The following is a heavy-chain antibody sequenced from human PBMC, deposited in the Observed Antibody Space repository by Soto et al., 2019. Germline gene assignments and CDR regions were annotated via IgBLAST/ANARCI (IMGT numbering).Heavy chain of an antibody. CDR3: ARNPLEIGVGGFDS. V-gene: IGHV3-74*01. Sequence: EVQLVESGGGLVQPGGSLRLSCTASGFTFNVYWMHWVRQSPGKGLVWLSHINSDGSSTTYADSVKGRFTISRDNXXNTLYLQLNSLRAEDTAVYYCARNPLEIGVGGFDSWGQGTLVTVSS. D-gene: IGHD1-1*01. CDR1: GFTFNVYW. CDR2: INSDGSST. J-gene: IGHJ4*02.